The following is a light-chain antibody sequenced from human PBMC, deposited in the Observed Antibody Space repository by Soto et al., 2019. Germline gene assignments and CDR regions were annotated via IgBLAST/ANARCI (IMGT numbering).Light chain of an antibody. CDR2: GDS. CDR3: QHYGSSPGT. V-gene: IGKV3-20*01. CDR1: QSVSASY. J-gene: IGKJ1*01. Sequence: EIVMTQAPGTLSFSAGERTPLSCRASQSVSASYLAWYQQKPGQTPRLLIYGDSSRATGIPDRFSGSGSGTDFTLTISRLEPEDSAVYYCQHYGSSPGTFGQGTKVDIK.